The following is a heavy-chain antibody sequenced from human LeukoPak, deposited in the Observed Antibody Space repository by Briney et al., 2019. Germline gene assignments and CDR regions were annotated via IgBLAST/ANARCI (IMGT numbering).Heavy chain of an antibody. CDR1: GFTFSSYG. Sequence: GGSLRLSCAASGFTFSSYGMHWVRQAPGKGLEWVAFIRYDGSNKYYADSVKGRFTISRDNAKNSLYLQMNSLRAEDTALYYCAKASTWELSPGGSDYWGQGTLVTVSS. V-gene: IGHV3-30*02. J-gene: IGHJ4*02. D-gene: IGHD1-26*01. CDR2: IRYDGSNK. CDR3: AKASTWELSPGGSDY.